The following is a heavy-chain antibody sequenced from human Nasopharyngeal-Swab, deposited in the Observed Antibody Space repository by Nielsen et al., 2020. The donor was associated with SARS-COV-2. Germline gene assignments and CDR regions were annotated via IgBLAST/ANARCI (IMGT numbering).Heavy chain of an antibody. CDR2: IRGSGATT. V-gene: IGHV3-23*01. CDR3: ARGKDCGGGSCNGYHYYGMDV. CDR1: GFPFSSYA. D-gene: IGHD2-15*01. J-gene: IGHJ6*02. Sequence: GGSLRLSCGGSGFPFSSYAMAWVRQAPGKGLEWVSSIRGSGATTYNGDSVKGRFTISRDNAKNTVYLQMNSLRAEDTAVYYCARGKDCGGGSCNGYHYYGMDVWGLGTTVTVSS.